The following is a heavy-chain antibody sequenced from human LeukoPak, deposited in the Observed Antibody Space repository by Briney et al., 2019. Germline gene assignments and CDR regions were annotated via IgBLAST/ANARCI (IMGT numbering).Heavy chain of an antibody. Sequence: LPGGSLRLSCAASGFTFSSYSMNWVRQAPGKGLEWVSYISSSGSTIYYADSVKGRFTISRDNAKNSLYLQMNSLRAEDTAVYYCARDLSGIFGYYGSGSYFWSAGWGQGSLVTVSS. J-gene: IGHJ4*02. CDR3: ARDLSGIFGYYGSGSYFWSAG. CDR2: ISSSGSTI. CDR1: GFTFSSYS. D-gene: IGHD3-10*01. V-gene: IGHV3-48*04.